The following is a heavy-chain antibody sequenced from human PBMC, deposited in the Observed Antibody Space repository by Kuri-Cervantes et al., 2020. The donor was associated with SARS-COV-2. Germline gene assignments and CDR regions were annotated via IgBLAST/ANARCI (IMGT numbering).Heavy chain of an antibody. Sequence: GGSLRLSCAASGFTFSSYAMHWVRQAPGKGLEWVAVISYDGSNKYYADSVKGRFTISRDNPKNTLYLQMNSLRAEDTAVYYCAREDIVVVPAAIAHTYNWFDPWGQGTLVTVSS. CDR1: GFTFSSYA. J-gene: IGHJ5*02. CDR3: AREDIVVVPAAIAHTYNWFDP. D-gene: IGHD2-2*01. CDR2: ISYDGSNK. V-gene: IGHV3-30-3*01.